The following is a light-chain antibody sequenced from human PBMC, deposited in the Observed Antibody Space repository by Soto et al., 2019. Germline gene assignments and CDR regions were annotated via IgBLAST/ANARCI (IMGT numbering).Light chain of an antibody. CDR3: AAWHDSLNGPV. CDR2: NNN. CDR1: SSNIGSHT. Sequence: QPVLTQPPSASGTPGQRVTISCSGSSSNIGSHTVNWYQQVPGTAPKLLIYNNNQRPSGVPDRFSGSKSGTSASLAISGLQSEDEADYYCAAWHDSLNGPVFGGGTQLTVL. V-gene: IGLV1-44*01. J-gene: IGLJ7*01.